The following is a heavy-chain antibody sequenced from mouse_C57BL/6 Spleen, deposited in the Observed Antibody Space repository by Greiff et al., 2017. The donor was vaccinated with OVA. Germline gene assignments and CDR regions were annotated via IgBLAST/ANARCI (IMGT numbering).Heavy chain of an antibody. D-gene: IGHD1-1*01. CDR3: ARWATVVATDAMDY. CDR2: INPSTGGT. Sequence: VQLQQSGPELVKPGASVKISCKASGYSFTGYYMNWVKQSPEKSLEWIGEINPSTGGTTYNQKFKAKATLTVDKSSSTAYMQLKSLTSEDSAVYYCARWATVVATDAMDYWGQGTSVTVSS. V-gene: IGHV1-42*01. J-gene: IGHJ4*01. CDR1: GYSFTGYY.